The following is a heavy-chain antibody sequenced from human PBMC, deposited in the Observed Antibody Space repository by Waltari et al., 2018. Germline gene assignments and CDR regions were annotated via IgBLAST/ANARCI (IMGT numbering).Heavy chain of an antibody. CDR3: AKGVVGPIRLSRYDY. V-gene: IGHV3-21*04. D-gene: IGHD1-26*01. Sequence: EVQLVESGGGLVKPGGSLRLSCAASGFTFSSYSMNWVRQAPGKGLEWISYISSSSSYIYYADSVKGRFTISRDNAKNSLYLQMNSLRAEDTAIYYCAKGVVGPIRLSRYDYWGQGTLVTVSS. CDR2: ISSSSSYI. J-gene: IGHJ4*02. CDR1: GFTFSSYS.